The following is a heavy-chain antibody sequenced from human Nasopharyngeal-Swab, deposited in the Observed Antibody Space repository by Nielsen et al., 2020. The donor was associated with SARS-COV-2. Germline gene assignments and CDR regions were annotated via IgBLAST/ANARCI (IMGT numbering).Heavy chain of an antibody. J-gene: IGHJ6*02. D-gene: IGHD2-2*02. V-gene: IGHV3-23*01. CDR1: GFSFSTHA. CDR2: LGVGGGPT. Sequence: GGSLRLSCAASGFSFSTHAMTWIRQAPGKGLEWVSSLGVGGGPTYYADSVKGRFTISRDNAKNTLYLQMNSLRAEDTAVYYCARGRGIVVVPAAIPTTGGMDVWGQGTTVTVSS. CDR3: ARGRGIVVVPAAIPTTGGMDV.